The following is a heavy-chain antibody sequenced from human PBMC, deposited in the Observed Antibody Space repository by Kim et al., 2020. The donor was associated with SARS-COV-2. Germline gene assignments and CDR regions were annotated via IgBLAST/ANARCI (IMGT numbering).Heavy chain of an antibody. V-gene: IGHV1-69*02. J-gene: IGHJ4*02. CDR3: ALRDCSSTSCYNY. Sequence: YAPKFQGRVTIPANKSTSTAYMELSSLRSEDTAVYYCALRDCSSTSCYNYWGQGTLVTVSS. D-gene: IGHD2-2*02.